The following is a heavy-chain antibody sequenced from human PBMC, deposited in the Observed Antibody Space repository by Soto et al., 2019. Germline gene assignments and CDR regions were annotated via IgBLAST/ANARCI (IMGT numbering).Heavy chain of an antibody. Sequence: QVQLVESGGGVVQPGRSLRLSCAASGFTFSSYGMHWVRQAPGKGLEWVAVIWYDGSNKYYADSVKGRFTISRDNSKNTLYLQMNSLRAEDTAVYYCARDVSSGYYLDYWGQGTLVTLSS. D-gene: IGHD1-26*01. CDR2: IWYDGSNK. CDR1: GFTFSSYG. V-gene: IGHV3-33*01. CDR3: ARDVSSGYYLDY. J-gene: IGHJ4*02.